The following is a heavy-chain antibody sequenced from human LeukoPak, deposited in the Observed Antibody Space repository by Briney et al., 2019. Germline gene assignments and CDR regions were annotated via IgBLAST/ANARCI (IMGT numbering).Heavy chain of an antibody. CDR1: GFTFSNAW. CDR3: TTPGEPSIAAAGPTRFDP. Sequence: GGSLRLSCAASGFTFSNAWMSWVRQAPGKGLEWVGRIKSKTDGGTTDYAAPVKGRFTISRDDSKNTLYLQMNSLKTEDTAVYYCTTPGEPSIAAAGPTRFDPWGQGTLVTVSS. D-gene: IGHD6-13*01. J-gene: IGHJ5*02. V-gene: IGHV3-15*01. CDR2: IKSKTDGGTT.